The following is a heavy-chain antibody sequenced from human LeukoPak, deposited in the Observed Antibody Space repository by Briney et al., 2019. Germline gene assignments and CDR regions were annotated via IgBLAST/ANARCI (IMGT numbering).Heavy chain of an antibody. CDR3: GRRDGYNSYYFDY. CDR1: GGSISTYY. J-gene: IGHJ4*02. V-gene: IGHV4-59*01. Sequence: TTSETLSLTCTVSGGSISTYYWSWIRQPPGKGLEWIGYIYYSGSTNYNPSLKSRVTISVDTSKNQFSLKLSSVTAADTAVYYCGRRDGYNSYYFDYWGQGTLVTVSS. D-gene: IGHD5-24*01. CDR2: IYYSGST.